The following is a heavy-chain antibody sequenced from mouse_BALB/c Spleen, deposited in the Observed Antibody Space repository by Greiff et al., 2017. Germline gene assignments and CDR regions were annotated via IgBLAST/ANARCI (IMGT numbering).Heavy chain of an antibody. CDR2: IDPANGNT. Sequence: DVQLQESGAELVKPGASVKLSCTASGFNIKDTYMHWVKQRPEQGLEWIGRIDPANGNTKYDPKFQGKATITADTSSNTAYLQLSSLTSEDTAVYYCARRGYYGSSYYFDYWGQGTTLTVSS. J-gene: IGHJ2*01. V-gene: IGHV14-3*02. D-gene: IGHD1-1*01. CDR1: GFNIKDTY. CDR3: ARRGYYGSSYYFDY.